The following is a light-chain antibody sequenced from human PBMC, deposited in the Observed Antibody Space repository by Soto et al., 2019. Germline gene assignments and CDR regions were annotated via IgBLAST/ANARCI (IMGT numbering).Light chain of an antibody. CDR3: QHYAGGSRIT. Sequence: EIVLTQSPGTLSLSPGERATRSCRASQSVSSSYLAWYQQKPGQAPRLLIYGASSRATGIPDRFSGSGSGTDFTLTISRLEPEDFALYYCQHYAGGSRITFGQGTRLEIK. CDR1: QSVSSSY. V-gene: IGKV3-20*01. J-gene: IGKJ5*01. CDR2: GAS.